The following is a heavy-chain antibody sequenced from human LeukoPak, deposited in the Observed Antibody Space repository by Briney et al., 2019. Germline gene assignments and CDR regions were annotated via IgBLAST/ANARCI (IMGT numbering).Heavy chain of an antibody. Sequence: SETLSLTCTVSGGSVTYTNYYWGWIRQPPGKGLQWIGVIYYNGKTYYNPSLKSRVTVAVDTSKNQFSLKLSSVTAADTAVYYCARQVTFGYAYAYYFDYWGQGSLVTVSS. CDR1: GGSVTYTNYY. D-gene: IGHD5-18*01. CDR2: IYYNGKT. J-gene: IGHJ4*02. CDR3: ARQVTFGYAYAYYFDY. V-gene: IGHV4-39*01.